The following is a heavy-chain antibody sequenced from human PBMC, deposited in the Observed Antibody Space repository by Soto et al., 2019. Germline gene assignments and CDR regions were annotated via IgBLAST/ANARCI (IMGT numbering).Heavy chain of an antibody. V-gene: IGHV3-48*01. D-gene: IGHD2-21*01. J-gene: IGHJ4*02. CDR2: ISSSSSTI. CDR1: GFTFSSYS. Sequence: GGSLRLSCAASGFTFSSYSMNWVRQAPGKGLEWVSYISSSSSTIYYADSVKGRFTISRDNAKNSLYLQMNSLRAEDTAVYYCATDAYCGGDCYLAVDYWGQGTLVTVSS. CDR3: ATDAYCGGDCYLAVDY.